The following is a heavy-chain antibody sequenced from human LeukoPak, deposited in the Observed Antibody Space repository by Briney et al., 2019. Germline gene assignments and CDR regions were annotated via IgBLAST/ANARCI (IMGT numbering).Heavy chain of an antibody. J-gene: IGHJ4*02. V-gene: IGHV3-48*01. D-gene: IGHD3-22*01. CDR3: ARDELYYYDSSGYFSFDY. CDR1: GFTFSSYS. Sequence: PGGSLRLSCAASGFTFSSYSMNWVRQAPGKGLEWVSYISSSSSTIYYADSVKGRFTISRDNAKNSLYLQMNSLRAEDTAVYYCARDELYYYDSSGYFSFDYWGQRTLVTVSS. CDR2: ISSSSSTI.